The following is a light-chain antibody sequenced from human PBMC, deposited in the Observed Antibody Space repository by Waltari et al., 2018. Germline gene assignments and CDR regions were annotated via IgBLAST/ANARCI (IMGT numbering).Light chain of an antibody. Sequence: EIVLTQSPGTLSLSPGERATLACRASQSVGRSLAWYQQKPGRAPRLLIFGASSRATGILDRFSGSGSGTDFSLTISRLEPEDFAVYYCQHYVRLPATFGQGTKVEIK. V-gene: IGKV3-20*01. CDR3: QHYVRLPAT. J-gene: IGKJ1*01. CDR1: QSVGRS. CDR2: GAS.